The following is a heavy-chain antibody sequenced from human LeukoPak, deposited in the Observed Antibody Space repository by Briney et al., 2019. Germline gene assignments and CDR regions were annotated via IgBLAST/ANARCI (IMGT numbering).Heavy chain of an antibody. CDR1: GFSFSSYP. J-gene: IGHJ4*02. V-gene: IGHV3-23*01. CDR3: AKLIIGVGTWH. Sequence: GGSLRLSCAVSGFSFSSYPMTWVRQAPGKGLEWVSSIGSSGASTYYADSVKGRFIISRDNSKDTLYLQMNSLSAEDTAIYYCAKLIIGVGTWHWGQGTLVTVSS. D-gene: IGHD3-22*01. CDR2: IGSSGAST.